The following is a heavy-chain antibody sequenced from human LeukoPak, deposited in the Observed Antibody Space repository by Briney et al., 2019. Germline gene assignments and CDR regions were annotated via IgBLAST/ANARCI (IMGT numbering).Heavy chain of an antibody. CDR1: GFTFSSYG. Sequence: PGGSLRLSCAASGFTFSSYGLNWVRQAPGKGLEWLSYISSSGSTTYYGDSVKGRFTISRDNSKNTLFLQMNSLRDDDTAVYYCVRGVGVSRFNYFDPWGQGTLVIVSS. J-gene: IGHJ5*02. V-gene: IGHV3-48*02. CDR2: ISSSGSTT. D-gene: IGHD6-13*01. CDR3: VRGVGVSRFNYFDP.